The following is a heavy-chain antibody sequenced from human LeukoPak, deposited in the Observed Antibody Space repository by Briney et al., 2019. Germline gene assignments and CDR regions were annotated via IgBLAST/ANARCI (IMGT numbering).Heavy chain of an antibody. D-gene: IGHD6-19*01. V-gene: IGHV1-69*01. J-gene: IGHJ5*02. Sequence: PGGSLRLSCAASGFTFSSYAMSWVRQAPGQGLEWMGGIIPIFGTANYAQKFQGRVTITADESTSTAYMELSSLRSEDTAVYYCARGASSGWYNWFDPWGQGTLVTVSS. CDR3: ARGASSGWYNWFDP. CDR2: IIPIFGTA. CDR1: GFTFSSYA.